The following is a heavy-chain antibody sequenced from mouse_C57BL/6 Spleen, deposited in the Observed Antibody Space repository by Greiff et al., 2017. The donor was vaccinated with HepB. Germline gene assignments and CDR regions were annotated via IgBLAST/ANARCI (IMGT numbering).Heavy chain of an antibody. CDR2: ISYDGSN. CDR1: GYSITSGYY. J-gene: IGHJ2*01. D-gene: IGHD2-4*01. CDR3: ASIYYDYDGYYFDY. V-gene: IGHV3-6*01. Sequence: VQLKESGPGLVKPSQSLSLTCSVTGYSITSGYYWNWIRQFPGNKLEWMGYISYDGSNNYNPSLKNRISITRDTSKNQFFLKLNSVTTEDTATYYSASIYYDYDGYYFDYWGQGTTLTVSS.